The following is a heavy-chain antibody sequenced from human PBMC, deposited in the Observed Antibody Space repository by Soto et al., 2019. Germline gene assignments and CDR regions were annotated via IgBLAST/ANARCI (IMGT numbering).Heavy chain of an antibody. D-gene: IGHD3-22*01. CDR2: ISGSGGST. CDR3: AKPGFRYDSSGYYSWFAP. Sequence: SGGSLRLSCAASGFTFSSYAMSWVRQAPGKGLEWVSAISGSGGSTYYADSVKDRFTISRDNSKNTLYLQMNSLRAEDTAVYYCAKPGFRYDSSGYYSWFAPWGQGTLVTVSS. J-gene: IGHJ5*02. V-gene: IGHV3-23*01. CDR1: GFTFSSYA.